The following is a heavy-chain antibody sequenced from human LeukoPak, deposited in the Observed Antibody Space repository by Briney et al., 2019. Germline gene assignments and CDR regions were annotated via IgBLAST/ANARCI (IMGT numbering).Heavy chain of an antibody. CDR2: INPNSGGT. J-gene: IGHJ4*02. D-gene: IGHD1-26*01. Sequence: ASVKVSCKASGYTFTGYYMHWVRQAPGQGLEWMGWINPNSGGTNYEQKFQGRVSMTRDTSISTAYMELSRLRSDDTAVYYCARGPYSGSYYYFDYWGQGTLVTVSS. CDR3: ARGPYSGSYYYFDY. CDR1: GYTFTGYY. V-gene: IGHV1-2*02.